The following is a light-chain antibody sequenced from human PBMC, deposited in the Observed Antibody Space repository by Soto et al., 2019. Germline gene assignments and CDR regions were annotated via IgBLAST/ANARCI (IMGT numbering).Light chain of an antibody. CDR2: AAS. J-gene: IGKJ4*01. V-gene: IGKV1-27*01. CDR1: QDIGNF. Sequence: ILMTQSPSSLSAFVGDRVTITRRASQDIGNFLAWYQQKPGKVPKLLIYAASTLQSGVPSRFSGSGSGTDFTLTISSLQPEDVATYYCQKCKVAPFTFGGGTKVDIK. CDR3: QKCKVAPFT.